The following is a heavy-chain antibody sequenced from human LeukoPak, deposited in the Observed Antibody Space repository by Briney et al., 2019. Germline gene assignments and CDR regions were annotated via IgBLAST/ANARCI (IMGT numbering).Heavy chain of an antibody. CDR3: ARAPYYYYGEDAFDI. CDR1: GGSISSSSYY. V-gene: IGHV4-39*07. Sequence: SETLSLTCTVSGGSISSSSYYWGWIRQPPGKGLEWIGSIYYSGSTYYNPSLKSRATISVDTSKNQFSLKLSSVTAADTAVYYCARAPYYYYGEDAFDIWGQGTMVTVSS. CDR2: IYYSGST. D-gene: IGHD3-10*01. J-gene: IGHJ3*02.